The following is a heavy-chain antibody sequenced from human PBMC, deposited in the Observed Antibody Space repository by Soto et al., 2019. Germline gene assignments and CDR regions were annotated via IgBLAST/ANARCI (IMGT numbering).Heavy chain of an antibody. CDR3: AKGPKVYNWNYYFDY. CDR1: GFTFSSYG. J-gene: IGHJ4*02. D-gene: IGHD1-7*01. V-gene: IGHV3-30*18. Sequence: GGSLRLSCAASGFTFSSYGMHWVRQAPGKGLEWVAVISYDGSNKYYADSVKGRFTISRDNSKNTLYLQMNSLRAEDTAVYYCAKGPKVYNWNYYFDYWGQGTLVTVPS. CDR2: ISYDGSNK.